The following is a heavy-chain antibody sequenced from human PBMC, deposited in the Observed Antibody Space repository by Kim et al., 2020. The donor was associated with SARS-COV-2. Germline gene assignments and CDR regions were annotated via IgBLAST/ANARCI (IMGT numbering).Heavy chain of an antibody. CDR1: GYSFTSYW. J-gene: IGHJ6*02. CDR2: IDPSDSYT. Sequence: GESLKISCKGSGYSFTSYWISWVRQMPGKGLEWMGRIDPSDSYTNYSPSFQGHVTISADKSISTAYLQWSSLKASDTAMYYCARHDSSGLMRYYYGMDVWGQGTTVTVSS. V-gene: IGHV5-10-1*01. CDR3: ARHDSSGLMRYYYGMDV. D-gene: IGHD3-22*01.